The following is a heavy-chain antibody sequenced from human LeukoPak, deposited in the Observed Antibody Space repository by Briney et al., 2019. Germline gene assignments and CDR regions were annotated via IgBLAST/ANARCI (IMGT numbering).Heavy chain of an antibody. CDR1: NASISSDY. V-gene: IGHV4-59*13. D-gene: IGHD6-13*01. CDR2: IFYGGGAGSA. Sequence: WEPLSLTCILSNASISSDYWTWIRQGPGRGLEGMGRIFYGGGAGSANYNPSLKSRVTMSVDSSRKQCSLKLASVTAADTAVYYCARQSGISSFYYYYGMDVWGQGTTVTVSS. J-gene: IGHJ6*02. CDR3: ARQSGISSFYYYYGMDV.